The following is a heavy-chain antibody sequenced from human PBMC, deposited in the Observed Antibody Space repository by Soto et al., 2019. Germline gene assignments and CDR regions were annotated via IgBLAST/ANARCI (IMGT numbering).Heavy chain of an antibody. CDR2: IYYSGST. V-gene: IGHV4-59*01. Sequence: ETLSLTCTVSGGSISSYYWSWIRQPPGKGLEWIGYIYYSGSTNYNPSLKSRVTISVDTSKNQFSLKLSSVTAADTAVYYCARDSIQVSSSSYYYGMDVWGQGTTVTVSS. D-gene: IGHD6-13*01. J-gene: IGHJ6*02. CDR1: GGSISSYY. CDR3: ARDSIQVSSSSYYYGMDV.